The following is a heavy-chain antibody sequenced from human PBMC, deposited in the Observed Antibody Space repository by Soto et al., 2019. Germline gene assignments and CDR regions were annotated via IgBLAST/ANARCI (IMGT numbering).Heavy chain of an antibody. V-gene: IGHV4-39*01. D-gene: IGHD2-21*02. CDR1: GDSISSNSNF. Sequence: TLSLTCTVSGDSISSNSNFWGWIRQPPGQGLEWIGTIYYTGTTYYSPSLESRVTISVDTSENQFSLRLTSVTAADTAVYYCARRGYCGSDCYSFDFWGHGTLVTVSS. CDR3: ARRGYCGSDCYSFDF. J-gene: IGHJ4*01. CDR2: IYYTGTT.